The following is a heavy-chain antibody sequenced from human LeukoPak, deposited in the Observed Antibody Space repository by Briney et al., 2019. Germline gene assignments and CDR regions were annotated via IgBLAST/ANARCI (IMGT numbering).Heavy chain of an antibody. CDR1: GFPFSSYG. V-gene: IGHV3-30*18. Sequence: GGSLRLSCAASGFPFSSYGMHWVRQAPGKGLEWVAAISNDGNNKFYADSVKGRFTISRDNPKNTMNLQMNSLRAEDTAVYYCAKDDSHYDSSGQYYFDYWGQGTLVTVSS. D-gene: IGHD3-22*01. J-gene: IGHJ4*02. CDR3: AKDDSHYDSSGQYYFDY. CDR2: ISNDGNNK.